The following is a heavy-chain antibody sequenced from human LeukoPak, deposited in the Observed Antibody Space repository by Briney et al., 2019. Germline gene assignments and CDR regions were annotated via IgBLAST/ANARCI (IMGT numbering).Heavy chain of an antibody. CDR3: ARGLARMEYCSTTSCFGARYYYYYGMDV. D-gene: IGHD2-2*01. Sequence: PETLSLTRAVYGGSFNGYYWIWIRQPPGKGLEWIGEIDHSGNTNYNPSLKSRVTISVDTSKDQFSLRVSSVTAADTAVYYCARGLARMEYCSTTSCFGARYYYYYGMDVWGQGITITVSS. V-gene: IGHV4-34*01. CDR2: IDHSGNT. J-gene: IGHJ6*02. CDR1: GGSFNGYY.